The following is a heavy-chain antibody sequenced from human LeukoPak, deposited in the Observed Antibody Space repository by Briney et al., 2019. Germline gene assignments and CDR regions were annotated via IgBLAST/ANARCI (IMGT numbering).Heavy chain of an antibody. D-gene: IGHD1-26*01. CDR2: IYHSGST. J-gene: IGHJ4*02. V-gene: IGHV4-39*07. CDR1: GGSISSSSYY. Sequence: SETLSLTCTVSGGSISSSSYYWGWIRQPPGKGLEWIGYIYHSGSTYYNPSLKSRVTISVDRSKNQFSLKLSSVTAADTAVFYCARVWGGSYFDYWGQGTLVTVSS. CDR3: ARVWGGSYFDY.